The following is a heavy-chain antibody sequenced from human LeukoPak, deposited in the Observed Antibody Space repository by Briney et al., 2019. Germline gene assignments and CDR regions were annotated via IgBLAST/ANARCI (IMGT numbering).Heavy chain of an antibody. J-gene: IGHJ6*02. D-gene: IGHD3-10*01. Sequence: GASVKVSCKASGYTFTSYGISWVRQAPGQGLEWMGWISAYNGNTNYAQKLQGRVTMTTDTSTSTAYMELRSLRSDDTAVYYCARGKGTMVRGPHPERLNYYYYGMDVWGQGTTVTVSS. CDR1: GYTFTSYG. CDR3: ARGKGTMVRGPHPERLNYYYYGMDV. CDR2: ISAYNGNT. V-gene: IGHV1-18*01.